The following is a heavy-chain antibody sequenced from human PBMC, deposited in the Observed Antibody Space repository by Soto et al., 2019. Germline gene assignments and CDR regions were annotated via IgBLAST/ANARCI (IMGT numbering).Heavy chain of an antibody. D-gene: IGHD3-10*01. J-gene: IGHJ6*02. CDR2: ISSSGSTI. CDR3: ARDSGSGSYYNVLYYYYGMDV. CDR1: GFTFSDYY. Sequence: QVQLVESGGGLVKPGGSLRLSCAASGFTFSDYYMSWIRQAPGKGLEWVLYISSSGSTIYYADSVKGRFTISRDNAKNSLYLQMNSLRAEDTAVYYCARDSGSGSYYNVLYYYYGMDVWGQGTTVTVSS. V-gene: IGHV3-11*01.